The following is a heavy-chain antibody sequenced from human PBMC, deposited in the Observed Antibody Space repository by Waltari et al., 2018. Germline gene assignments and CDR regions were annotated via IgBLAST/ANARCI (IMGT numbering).Heavy chain of an antibody. V-gene: IGHV4-38-2*02. Sequence: QVQLQESGPGLLKPSETLSLTCNVSGYSISSGYYWGWIRQSPGKGLEWIGSVYHNGNTDDKPSLKGRVTISLDTSKNKFSLGLSSVTAADTAVYYCARGALTLYYFDYWGQGTLVTVSS. CDR3: ARGALTLYYFDY. D-gene: IGHD3-9*01. CDR2: VYHNGNT. CDR1: GYSISSGYY. J-gene: IGHJ4*02.